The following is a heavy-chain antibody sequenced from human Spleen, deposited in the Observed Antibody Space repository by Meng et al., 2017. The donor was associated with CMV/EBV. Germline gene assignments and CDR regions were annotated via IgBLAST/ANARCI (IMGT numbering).Heavy chain of an antibody. Sequence: GESLKISCAASGFTFSSYSMNWVRQAPGKGLVWVSRINSDGSSTSYADSVKGRFTISRDNAKNTLYLQMNSLRAEDTAVYYCARGENYDFWSGPWYGMDVWGQGTTVTVSS. CDR1: GFTFSSYS. V-gene: IGHV3-74*01. CDR2: INSDGSST. D-gene: IGHD3-3*01. CDR3: ARGENYDFWSGPWYGMDV. J-gene: IGHJ6*02.